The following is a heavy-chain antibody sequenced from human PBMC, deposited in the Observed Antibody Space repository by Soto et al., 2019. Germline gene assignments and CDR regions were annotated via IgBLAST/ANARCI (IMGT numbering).Heavy chain of an antibody. CDR1: GGTFSIYV. J-gene: IGHJ4*02. D-gene: IGHD5-12*01. CDR2: ITPIFGTT. CDR3: ASNIVSTNV. Sequence: QVQLVQSGAEAKMPGSSVKVSCKASGGTFSIYVITWVRQAPGQGFEWMGGITPIFGTTTYAQKFQGRVTITADESTSTAYMELSGLRSEDTAVYYCASNIVSTNVWGQGTRATVSS. V-gene: IGHV1-69*01.